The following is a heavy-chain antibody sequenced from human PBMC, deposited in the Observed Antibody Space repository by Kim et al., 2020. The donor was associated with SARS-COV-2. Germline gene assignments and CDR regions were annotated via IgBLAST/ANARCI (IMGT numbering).Heavy chain of an antibody. CDR3: ARQGRYYGSGSYDY. Sequence: NPSLKSRVTISVDTSKNQFSLKLSSVTAADTAVYYCARQGRYYGSGSYDYWGQGTLVTVSS. J-gene: IGHJ4*02. D-gene: IGHD3-10*01. V-gene: IGHV4-59*08.